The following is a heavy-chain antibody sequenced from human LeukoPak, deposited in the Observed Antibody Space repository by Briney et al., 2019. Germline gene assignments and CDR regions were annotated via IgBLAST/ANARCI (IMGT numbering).Heavy chain of an antibody. J-gene: IGHJ3*02. CDR3: ARDRRDVLLWFGELLGNAFDI. D-gene: IGHD3-10*01. CDR2: ISSSGSTI. Sequence: GGSLRLSCAASGFTSSDYYMSWIRQAPGKGLEWVSYISSSGSTIYYADSVKGRFTTSRDNAKNSLYLQMNSLRAEDTAVYYCARDRRDVLLWFGELLGNAFDIWGQGTMVTVSS. CDR1: GFTSSDYY. V-gene: IGHV3-11*01.